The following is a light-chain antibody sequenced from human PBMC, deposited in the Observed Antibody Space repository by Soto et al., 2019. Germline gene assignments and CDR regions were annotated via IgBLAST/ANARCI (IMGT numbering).Light chain of an antibody. CDR1: QDIGND. V-gene: IGKV1-17*02. CDR2: AAS. J-gene: IGKJ1*01. CDR3: QQYNTYPWT. Sequence: IQMTQSPSSLSVSVTDRVTITCRASQDIGNDLGWYQQRPGEAPELLLYAASTLRSGVPSRFSGSGSGTQFTLTINNLQPEDSATYFCQQYNTYPWTFGQGTKVEIK.